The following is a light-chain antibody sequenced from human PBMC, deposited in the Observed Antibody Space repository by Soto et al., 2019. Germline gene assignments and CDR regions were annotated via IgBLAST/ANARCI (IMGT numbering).Light chain of an antibody. V-gene: IGKV3-20*01. CDR1: QSVSSSY. Sequence: EIVLTQSPGTLSLSPGERATLSCRASQSVSSSYLAWYQQKPGQAPRLLIYGASSRATGIPDRFSGSGSVTDVTLTISRLEPEDFAVYYCQQYGSWTFGQGTKVEIK. CDR2: GAS. CDR3: QQYGSWT. J-gene: IGKJ1*01.